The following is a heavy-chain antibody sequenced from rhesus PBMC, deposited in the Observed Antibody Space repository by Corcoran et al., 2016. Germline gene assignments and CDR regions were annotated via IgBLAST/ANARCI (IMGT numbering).Heavy chain of an antibody. V-gene: IGHV4-169*02. CDR2: IYGSGSST. Sequence: QLQLQESGPGLVTPSETLSVTCAVSGGSISSSYWGWIRQAPGKGLEWIGYIYGSGSSTNYNPSLKSRVTLSVDTSKNQLSLKRSSVTAADTAVHYWASGAAAGYYWGQGVLVTVSS. J-gene: IGHJ4*01. CDR1: GGSISSSY. D-gene: IGHD6-25*01. CDR3: ASGAAAGYY.